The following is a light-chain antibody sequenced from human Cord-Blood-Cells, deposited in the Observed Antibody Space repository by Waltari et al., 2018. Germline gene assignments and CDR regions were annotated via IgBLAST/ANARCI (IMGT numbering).Light chain of an antibody. CDR1: TGAVTSGYY. CDR3: LLYYGGAEV. V-gene: IGLV7-43*01. J-gene: IGLJ2*01. CDR2: SKS. Sequence: QTVVTQEPSLTVSPGGTVTLTCASSTGAVTSGYYPNWFQQKPGQAPRALIYSKSNKNSWTPARFSGSLLGGKAALTLSGVRPEDEAEYYCLLYYGGAEVFGGGTKLTVL.